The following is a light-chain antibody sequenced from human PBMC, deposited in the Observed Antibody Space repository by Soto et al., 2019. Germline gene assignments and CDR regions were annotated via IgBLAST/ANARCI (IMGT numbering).Light chain of an antibody. CDR3: QQYNSYPWT. Sequence: DIQRTQSPSTLSASEGDRVTITCRASQSISSWLAWYQQKPGKAPKLLIYDASRLQSGVPSRFSGSGSGTEFTLTIRRLQPDDFANYYCQQYNSYPWTFGQGTKVDIK. CDR1: QSISSW. CDR2: DAS. J-gene: IGKJ1*01. V-gene: IGKV1-5*01.